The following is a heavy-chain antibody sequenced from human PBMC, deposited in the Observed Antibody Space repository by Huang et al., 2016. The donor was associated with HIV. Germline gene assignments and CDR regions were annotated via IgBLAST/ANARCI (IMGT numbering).Heavy chain of an antibody. CDR3: VRDQGRLAVGGIDNWFDP. CDR1: GDSVSSPY. Sequence: QVRLQESGPGLVKPSETLSLSCTVSGDSVSSPYWGWIRHPPGKGLEWIGTVDDSGTNKYNPRLKSRITISGDTSKNGFSLNITSVSAADTAMYFCVRDQGRLAVGGIDNWFDPWGQGALVTVSS. J-gene: IGHJ5*02. CDR2: VDDSGTN. V-gene: IGHV4-59*02. D-gene: IGHD6-19*01.